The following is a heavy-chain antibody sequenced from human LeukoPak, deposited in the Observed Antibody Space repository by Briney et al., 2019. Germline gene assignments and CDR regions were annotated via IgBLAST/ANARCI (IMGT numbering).Heavy chain of an antibody. D-gene: IGHD5-24*01. CDR2: IYYSGST. V-gene: IGHV4-59*01. J-gene: IGHJ4*02. CDR3: ARAVEMATIIDY. CDR1: GGSISSYY. Sequence: SETLSLTCTVSGGSISSYYWSWIRQPPGKGLEWIGYIYYSGSTNYNPSLKSRVTLSVDTSKNQFSLKLSSVTAADTAVYYCARAVEMATIIDYWGQGTLVTVSS.